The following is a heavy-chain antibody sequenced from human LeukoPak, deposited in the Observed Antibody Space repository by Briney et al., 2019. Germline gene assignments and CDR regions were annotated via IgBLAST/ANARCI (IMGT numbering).Heavy chain of an antibody. D-gene: IGHD3-3*01. CDR3: VTLLSETGSYWYGMDV. V-gene: IGHV3-23*01. J-gene: IGHJ6*02. Sequence: GLSLRLSYAASGYLFRKHYMVWAPQPPGRGLESISSLTTSGNTAYYTESVKGRFTISRDNSKNALYLQMNSLTAEDTSVYYCVTLLSETGSYWYGMDVWGQGTTVTVSS. CDR1: GYLFRKHY. CDR2: LTTSGNTA.